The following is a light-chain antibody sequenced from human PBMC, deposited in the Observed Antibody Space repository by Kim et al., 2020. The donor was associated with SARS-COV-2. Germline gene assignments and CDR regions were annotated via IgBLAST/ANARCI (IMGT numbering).Light chain of an antibody. CDR2: KAS. J-gene: IGKJ1*01. V-gene: IGKV1-5*03. CDR3: QQYYSYPWT. CDR1: QSVGIW. Sequence: ASVGDRVIITCRASQSVGIWLAWYQQKPGKAPKLLIYKASSLDTGVPSRFSGSGSGTEFTVTISSLQPDDFATYYCQQYYSYPWTFGQGTKVDIK.